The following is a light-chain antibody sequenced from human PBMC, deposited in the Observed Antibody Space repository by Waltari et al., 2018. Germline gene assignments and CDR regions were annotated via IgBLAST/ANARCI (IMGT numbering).Light chain of an antibody. Sequence: DIQMTQSPSSLSASVGDRVTITCRASQSISIYLNWCQQKPGKAPTLLIYSASTLQSGVPSRFSGSGSGTDFTLIITSLQPEDVATYYCQQSYNTPFTFGPGTKV. CDR1: QSISIY. CDR2: SAS. V-gene: IGKV1-39*01. CDR3: QQSYNTPFT. J-gene: IGKJ3*01.